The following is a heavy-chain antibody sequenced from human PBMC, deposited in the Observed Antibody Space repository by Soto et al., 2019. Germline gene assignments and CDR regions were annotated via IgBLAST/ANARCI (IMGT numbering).Heavy chain of an antibody. J-gene: IGHJ4*02. CDR3: ARESEDLTSNFDY. V-gene: IGHV3-21*06. Sequence: LRLSCAASGFTFTRYSMNWVRQAPGKGLEWVSSISSTTHYIYYADSMRGRFTISRDNAKNAVYLEMNSLRAEDTAVYYCARESEDLTSNFDYWGQGTLVTVSS. CDR2: ISSTTHYI. CDR1: GFTFTRYS.